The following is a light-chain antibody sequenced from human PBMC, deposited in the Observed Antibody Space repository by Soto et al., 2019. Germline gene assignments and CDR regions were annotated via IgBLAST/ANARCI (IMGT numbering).Light chain of an antibody. CDR1: SSDVGGYNY. J-gene: IGLJ1*01. V-gene: IGLV2-14*01. Sequence: QSVLTQPASVSGSPGHSITISCTATSSDVGGYNYVSWYQQHPGKAPKLMIYEVSNRPSGVSNRFSGSKSGNTASLTISGLQAEDEADYYCSSYTSSSLYVFGTGTKVTLL. CDR2: EVS. CDR3: SSYTSSSLYV.